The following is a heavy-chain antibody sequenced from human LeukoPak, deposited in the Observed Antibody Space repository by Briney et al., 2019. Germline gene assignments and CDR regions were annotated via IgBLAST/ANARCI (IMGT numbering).Heavy chain of an antibody. V-gene: IGHV4-59*01. D-gene: IGHD2-2*02. Sequence: SETLSLTCTVSGGSISSYYWSWIRQRLGKGLEWIGYIYYSGSTNYNPSLKSRVTISVDTSKNQFSLKLSSVTAADTAVYYCARARSSYSAFDIWGQGTMVTVSS. CDR3: ARARSSYSAFDI. J-gene: IGHJ3*02. CDR2: IYYSGST. CDR1: GGSISSYY.